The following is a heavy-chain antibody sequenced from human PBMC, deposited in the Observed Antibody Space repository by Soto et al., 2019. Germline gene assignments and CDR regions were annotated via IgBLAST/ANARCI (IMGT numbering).Heavy chain of an antibody. Sequence: GGSLRLSCAASGFTFSSYAMSWVRQAPGKGLEWVSAISGSGGSTYYADSVKGRFTISRDNSKNTLYLQMNSLRAEDTAVYYCAKDNIVVVVAATFGLYDYGDADFDYWGQGTLVTVSS. V-gene: IGHV3-23*01. CDR1: GFTFSSYA. CDR2: ISGSGGST. CDR3: AKDNIVVVVAATFGLYDYGDADFDY. D-gene: IGHD2-15*01. J-gene: IGHJ4*02.